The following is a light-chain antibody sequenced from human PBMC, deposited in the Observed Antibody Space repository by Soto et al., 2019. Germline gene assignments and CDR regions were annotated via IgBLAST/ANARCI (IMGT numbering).Light chain of an antibody. J-gene: IGKJ1*01. CDR2: KAS. CDR1: QSIISG. V-gene: IGKV1-5*03. Sequence: DIQMTQSPSTLSASVGDRVTITCRASQSIISGLAWYQQKPGKAPKLLIYKASSLESGVPSRFSGSGSGTEFTLTISSLQPDDFVTYYCQQYNSYPWTFGQGTKVEIK. CDR3: QQYNSYPWT.